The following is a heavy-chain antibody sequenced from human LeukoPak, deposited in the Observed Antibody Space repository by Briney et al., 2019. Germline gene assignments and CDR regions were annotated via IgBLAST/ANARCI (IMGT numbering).Heavy chain of an antibody. V-gene: IGHV5-51*01. Sequence: GESLKISCKGSGYRFTSYWIGWVRQMPGKGLEWMGIIYPGDSDTRFSPSFQGQVTFSVDKSISTAYLQWITLKASDTAMYYCARPHSSGWYYFDYWGQGTLVTVSS. CDR1: GYRFTSYW. D-gene: IGHD6-19*01. CDR3: ARPHSSGWYYFDY. J-gene: IGHJ4*02. CDR2: IYPGDSDT.